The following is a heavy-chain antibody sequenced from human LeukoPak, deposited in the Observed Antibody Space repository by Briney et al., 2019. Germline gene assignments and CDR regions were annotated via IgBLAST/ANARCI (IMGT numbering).Heavy chain of an antibody. D-gene: IGHD3-22*01. CDR3: AKDDDSSGYYYNAYAFDI. CDR1: GFTFSSYA. J-gene: IGHJ3*02. V-gene: IGHV3-23*01. Sequence: PGGSLRLSCAASGFTFSSYAMSWVRQAPGKGLEWVSAISGSGGSTYYADSVKGRFTISRDNSKNTLYLQMNSLRAEDTAVYYCAKDDDSSGYYYNAYAFDIWGQGTMVTVSS. CDR2: ISGSGGST.